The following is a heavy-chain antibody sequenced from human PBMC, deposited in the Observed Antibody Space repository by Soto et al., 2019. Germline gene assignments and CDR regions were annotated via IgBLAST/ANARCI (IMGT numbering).Heavy chain of an antibody. D-gene: IGHD1-26*01. CDR1: GYTFTSYG. CDR2: ISAYNGNT. J-gene: IGHJ6*02. V-gene: IGHV1-18*01. Sequence: GASVKVSCKASGYTFTSYGISWVRQAPGQGLEWMGWISAYNGNTNYAQKLQGRVTMTTDTSTSTAYMELRSLRSEDTAVYYCASRGELQPSYHYYRLAVWGQGTTVTVSS. CDR3: ASRGELQPSYHYYRLAV.